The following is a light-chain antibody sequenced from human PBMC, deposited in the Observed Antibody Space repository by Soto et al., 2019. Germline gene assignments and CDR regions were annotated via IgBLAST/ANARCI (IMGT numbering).Light chain of an antibody. J-gene: IGLJ2*01. CDR2: QDS. CDR1: KLGDKY. Sequence: SYELTQAPSVSVSPGQTASITCSGDKLGDKYACWYQQKPGQSPVLVIYQDSKRPSGIPERFSGSNSGNTATLTISGTQAMDEADYYWQAWDSSTGGVVFGGGTKLTVL. V-gene: IGLV3-1*01. CDR3: QAWDSSTGGVV.